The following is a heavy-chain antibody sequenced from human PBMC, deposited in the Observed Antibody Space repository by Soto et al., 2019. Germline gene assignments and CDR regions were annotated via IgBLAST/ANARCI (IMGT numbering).Heavy chain of an antibody. J-gene: IGHJ4*02. CDR3: ARGGADLSIERREYDY. Sequence: EVQLVESGGGLVKPGESLRISCAASGFSFSTYTMDWVRQAPGKGLEWVSSISSSSSYIFYADLVKGRFTISRDNARNSLFLQMDSLRVEDTAVYFCARGGADLSIERREYDYCGQGTLVTVSS. CDR2: ISSSSSYI. V-gene: IGHV3-21*01. D-gene: IGHD2-15*01. CDR1: GFSFSTYT.